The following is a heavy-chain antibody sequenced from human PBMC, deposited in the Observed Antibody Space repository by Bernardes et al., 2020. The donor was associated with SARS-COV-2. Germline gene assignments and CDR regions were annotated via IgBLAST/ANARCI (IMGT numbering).Heavy chain of an antibody. D-gene: IGHD3-9*01. J-gene: IGHJ4*02. CDR3: ATSTNHYDILTGYHMFDY. Sequence: ASVKVSCKASGYILTTYGISWVRQAPGQGLEWTGWINGYSSNTYYAQKLQDRVNMTTDTSTSTAYMELRSLRSDDTAVYYCATSTNHYDILTGYHMFDYWGQGTLVTVSS. CDR2: INGYSSNT. V-gene: IGHV1-18*01. CDR1: GYILTTYG.